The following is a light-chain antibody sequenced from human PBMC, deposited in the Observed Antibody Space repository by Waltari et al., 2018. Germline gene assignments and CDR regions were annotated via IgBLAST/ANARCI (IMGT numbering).Light chain of an antibody. CDR2: GNN. V-gene: IGLV1-40*01. CDR3: QSFDNMLSGGVV. J-gene: IGLJ2*01. Sequence: QSVLTQPPSVSGTPGQRVTISCSGSTSNIGAGHDVHWYQHLPGTCPKLLCYGNNNRPSGVPDRFAGSKSGTSASLAITGLQADDEADYFCQSFDNMLSGGVVFGGGTKLAVL. CDR1: TSNIGAGHD.